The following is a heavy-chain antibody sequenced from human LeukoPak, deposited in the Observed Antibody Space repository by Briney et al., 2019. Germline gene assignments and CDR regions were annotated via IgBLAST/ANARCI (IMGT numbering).Heavy chain of an antibody. CDR2: IIPIFGTA. J-gene: IGHJ3*02. D-gene: IGHD1-26*01. V-gene: IGHV1-69*05. Sequence: GASVRVSCKASGGTFSSYAISWVRQAPGQGLEWMGGIIPIFGTANYAQKFQGRVTITTDESTSTAYMELSSLRSEDTAVYYCASWDPLYDAFDIWGQRTMVTVSS. CDR3: ASWDPLYDAFDI. CDR1: GGTFSSYA.